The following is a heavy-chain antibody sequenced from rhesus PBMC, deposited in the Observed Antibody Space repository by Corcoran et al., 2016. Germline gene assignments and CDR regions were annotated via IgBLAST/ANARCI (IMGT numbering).Heavy chain of an antibody. CDR3: ARRDRGAFDF. V-gene: IGHV4S7*01. Sequence: QVQLPESGPGLVKPSDTLSLTCAVSGGSISSGYGCSCIRPPPGKGLEWIGYIYGSSGNTYYNPSLKSRVTISKDTSKNQFSLKLSSVTAADTAVYYCARRDRGAFDFWGQGLRVTVSS. CDR1: GGSISSGYG. J-gene: IGHJ3*01. CDR2: IYGSSGNT. D-gene: IGHD5-42*01.